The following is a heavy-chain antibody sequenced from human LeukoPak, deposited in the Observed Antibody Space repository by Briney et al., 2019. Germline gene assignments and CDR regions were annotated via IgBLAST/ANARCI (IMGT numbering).Heavy chain of an antibody. CDR1: GYTFTSCG. J-gene: IGHJ4*02. CDR3: ARDRPPGRGYYPVSPFDF. V-gene: IGHV1-18*01. CDR2: ISTYNGNT. Sequence: GASVKVSCKASGYTFTSCGISWVRQAPGQGLEWMGWISTYNGNTNYAQNLQDRVTMTTDTSTSTASMELRSLRSDDTAMYYCARDRPPGRGYYPVSPFDFWGQGTLVIVSS. D-gene: IGHD3-3*01.